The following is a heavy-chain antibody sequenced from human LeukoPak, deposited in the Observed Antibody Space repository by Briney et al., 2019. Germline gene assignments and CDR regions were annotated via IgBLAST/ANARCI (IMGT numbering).Heavy chain of an antibody. Sequence: KPSVTLSLTCTVSGDSSSSYYWSWIRQPPGKTLEWIGYIHSSGRTNYNPSLKSRVTMSVDTSKNQFSLKLSSVTAADTAVYYCVRGGGYLPDYWGQGTLVTVSS. CDR1: GDSSSSYY. D-gene: IGHD5-12*01. CDR2: IHSSGRT. J-gene: IGHJ4*02. V-gene: IGHV4-59*01. CDR3: VRGGGYLPDY.